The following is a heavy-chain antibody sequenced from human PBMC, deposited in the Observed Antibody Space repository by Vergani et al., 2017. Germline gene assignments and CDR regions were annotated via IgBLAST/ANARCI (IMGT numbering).Heavy chain of an antibody. CDR3: AREGYYDSSGYYYVFDY. D-gene: IGHD3-22*01. Sequence: QVQLVQSGAEVKKPGASVKVSCKASGYTFTGYYMHWVRQAPGQGLEWMGWISAYNGNTNYAQKLKGRVTMTTDTSTSTAYMELRSLRSDDTAVYYCAREGYYDSSGYYYVFDYWGQGTLVTVSS. CDR1: GYTFTGYY. CDR2: ISAYNGNT. V-gene: IGHV1-18*04. J-gene: IGHJ4*02.